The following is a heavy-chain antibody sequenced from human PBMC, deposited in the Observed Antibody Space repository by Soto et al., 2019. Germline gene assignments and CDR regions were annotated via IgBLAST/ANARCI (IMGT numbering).Heavy chain of an antibody. CDR3: ARIPYSSSSNPYFDY. J-gene: IGHJ4*02. V-gene: IGHV1-3*01. D-gene: IGHD6-6*01. Sequence: ASVKVSCKASGYTFTSYAMHWVRQAPGQRLEWMGWINAGNGNTKYSQKFQGRVTITRDTSASTAYMELSSLRSEDTAVYYCARIPYSSSSNPYFDYWGQVTLVTVSS. CDR2: INAGNGNT. CDR1: GYTFTSYA.